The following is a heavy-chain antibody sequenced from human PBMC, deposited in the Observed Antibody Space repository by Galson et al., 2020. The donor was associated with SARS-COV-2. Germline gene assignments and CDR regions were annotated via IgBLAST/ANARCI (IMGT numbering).Heavy chain of an antibody. CDR3: ARGLGSSGWYGGNWFDP. D-gene: IGHD6-19*01. Sequence: ASVKVSCKASGYTFTSYGISWVRQAPGQGLEWMGWLSAYNGNTNYAQKLQGRVTMTTDTSTSTAYMELRSLRSDDTAVYYCARGLGSSGWYGGNWFDPWGQGTLVTVSS. CDR2: LSAYNGNT. CDR1: GYTFTSYG. J-gene: IGHJ5*02. V-gene: IGHV1-18*01.